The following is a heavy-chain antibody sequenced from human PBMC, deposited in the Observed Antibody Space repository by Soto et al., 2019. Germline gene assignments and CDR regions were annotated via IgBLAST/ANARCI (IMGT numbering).Heavy chain of an antibody. D-gene: IGHD3-3*01. Sequence: SETLPLTCTVSVGSISSGGYYLSWIRQHPGNGLEWIGYIYYSGSTYYNPSLKSRVTISLDTSKDQFSLKLSSVTAADTAVYYCASVRFLEWLFFEYWGQGTMLTVSS. V-gene: IGHV4-31*03. J-gene: IGHJ4*02. CDR2: IYYSGST. CDR1: VGSISSGGYY. CDR3: ASVRFLEWLFFEY.